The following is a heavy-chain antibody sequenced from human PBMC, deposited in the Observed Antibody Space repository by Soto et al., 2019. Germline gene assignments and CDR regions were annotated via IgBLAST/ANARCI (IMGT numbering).Heavy chain of an antibody. J-gene: IGHJ1*01. CDR2: IIPIFGTA. Sequence: GASVKVSCKASGGTFSSYAISWVRQAPGQGLEWMGGIIPIFGTANYAQKFQGRVTITADESTSTAYMEPSSLRSEDTAVYYCARGPLERCTNGVCDAEYFQHWGQGTLVTVSS. CDR3: ARGPLERCTNGVCDAEYFQH. D-gene: IGHD2-8*01. CDR1: GGTFSSYA. V-gene: IGHV1-69*13.